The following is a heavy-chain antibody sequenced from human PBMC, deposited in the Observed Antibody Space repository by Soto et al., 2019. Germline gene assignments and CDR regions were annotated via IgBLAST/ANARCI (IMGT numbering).Heavy chain of an antibody. V-gene: IGHV4-39*01. CDR2: FSYSGST. Sequence: SDTLSRTYTVSGSSLSSGSYSWSWIRQPPEKGLEWIGTFSYSGSTYYNPSLESRVTISVDTSKNQFSLKVSSVTAADTAMYYCARLGGYCSTTTCYGYYAMDVWGQGTTVT. CDR1: GSSLSSGSYS. J-gene: IGHJ6*02. D-gene: IGHD2-2*01. CDR3: ARLGGYCSTTTCYGYYAMDV.